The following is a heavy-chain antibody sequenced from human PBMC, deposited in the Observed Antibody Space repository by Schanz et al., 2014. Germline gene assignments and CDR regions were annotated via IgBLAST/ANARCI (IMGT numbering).Heavy chain of an antibody. J-gene: IGHJ4*02. D-gene: IGHD2-2*01. CDR1: GFTFRDYY. Sequence: QVELVESGGGLVKPGGSLRLSCAPSGFTFRDYYMAWVRQAPGKGLEWLSSISHTGETQHSADSVQGRFTISRDNAKNSLFLQMNSLSAEDTAVYYCAKVAPAATYLDSWGLGTLVTVSA. CDR3: AKVAPAATYLDS. V-gene: IGHV3-11*01. CDR2: ISHTGETQ.